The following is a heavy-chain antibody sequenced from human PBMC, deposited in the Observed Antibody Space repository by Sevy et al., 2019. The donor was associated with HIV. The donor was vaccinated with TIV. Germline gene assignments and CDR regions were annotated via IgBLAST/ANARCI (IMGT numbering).Heavy chain of an antibody. D-gene: IGHD3-10*01. CDR3: ARGVTMIQGVGNAFDV. CDR1: GFTFSDYY. J-gene: IGHJ3*01. CDR2: ISSNGRYT. Sequence: GGSLRLSCGTSGFTFSDYYMTWIRQAPGKGLEWIAYISSNGRYTNYADSVKGRFTISRDNSLYLPMNSLRAEDTAVYYCARGVTMIQGVGNAFDVWGQGTKVTVSS. V-gene: IGHV3-11*06.